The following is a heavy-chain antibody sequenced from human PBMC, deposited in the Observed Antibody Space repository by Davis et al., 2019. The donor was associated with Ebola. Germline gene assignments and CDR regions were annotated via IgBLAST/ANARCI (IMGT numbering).Heavy chain of an antibody. CDR2: MNPNSGNT. J-gene: IGHJ6*02. CDR3: AISAYYYYYGMDV. V-gene: IGHV1-8*02. Sequence: ASVKVSCKASGYTFTSYYMHWVRQAPGQGLEWMGWMNPNSGNTGYAQKFQGRVTMTRNTSISTAYMELSSLRSEDTAVYYCAISAYYYYYGMDVWGQGTTVTVSS. CDR1: GYTFTSYY.